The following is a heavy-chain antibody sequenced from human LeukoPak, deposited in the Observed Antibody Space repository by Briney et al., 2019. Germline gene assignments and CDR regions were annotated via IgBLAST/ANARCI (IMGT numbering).Heavy chain of an antibody. CDR3: ARDTSDYYDSSDYQIDAFDI. D-gene: IGHD3-22*01. J-gene: IGHJ3*02. CDR1: GGTFSSYA. V-gene: IGHV1-69*04. Sequence: SVKVSCKASGGTFSSYAISWVRQAPGQGLEWMGRIIPILGIANYAQKFQDRVTITADNSTSTAYMELSSLRSEDTAVYYCARDTSDYYDSSDYQIDAFDIWGQGTMVTVSS. CDR2: IIPILGIA.